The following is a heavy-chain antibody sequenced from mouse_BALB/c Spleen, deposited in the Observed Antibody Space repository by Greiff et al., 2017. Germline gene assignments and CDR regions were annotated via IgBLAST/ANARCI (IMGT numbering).Heavy chain of an antibody. CDR1: GFTFSSYG. V-gene: IGHV5-6*01. D-gene: IGHD1-3*01. Sequence: EVHLVESGGDLVKPGGSLKLSCAASGFTFSSYGMSWVRQTPDKRLEWVATISSGGSYTYYPDSVKGRFTISRDNAKNTLYLQMSSLKSEDTAMYYCARHPLTFFDYWGQGTTLTVSS. CDR3: ARHPLTFFDY. CDR2: ISSGGSYT. J-gene: IGHJ2*01.